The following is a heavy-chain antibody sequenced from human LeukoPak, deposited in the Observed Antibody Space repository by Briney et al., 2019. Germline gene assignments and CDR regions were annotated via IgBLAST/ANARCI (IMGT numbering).Heavy chain of an antibody. CDR3: ARQVSSIIGRPFDY. CDR2: IHYSGST. Sequence: SETLSLTCTVSGGSTSSSNYIWGWIRQPPGEGLEWIGSIHYSGSTYYNPSLKSRVTISVHTSKNLLALKLSSVTAADTAVYYCARQVSSIIGRPFDYWGQGTQVTVSS. V-gene: IGHV4-39*01. D-gene: IGHD6-6*01. CDR1: GGSTSSSNYI. J-gene: IGHJ4*02.